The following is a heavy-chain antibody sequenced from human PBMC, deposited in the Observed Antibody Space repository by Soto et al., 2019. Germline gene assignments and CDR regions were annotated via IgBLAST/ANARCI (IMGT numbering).Heavy chain of an antibody. CDR2: IYWDDDK. J-gene: IGHJ3*02. Sequence: QITLKESGPTLVKPTQTLTLTCTFSGFSLTTSGVGVGWMRQPPGKALEWLALIYWDDDKPYSPSLQSRVTITMATTKNRVVLTMTNMDPVDTATCYCADSDFWCCCGKREAFDIWGQGTMVTVSS. D-gene: IGHD3-3*01. V-gene: IGHV2-5*02. CDR3: ADSDFWCCCGKREAFDI. CDR1: GFSLTTSGVG.